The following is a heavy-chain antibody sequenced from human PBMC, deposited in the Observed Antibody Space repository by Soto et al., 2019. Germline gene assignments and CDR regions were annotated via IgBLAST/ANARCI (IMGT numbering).Heavy chain of an antibody. CDR3: ARTLGSSTLDY. J-gene: IGHJ4*02. CDR2: IDWDDDE. CDR1: GFSLSTSGMC. D-gene: IGHD6-13*01. Sequence: SGRTLGNPTQTLTLTCTVSGFSLSTSGMCVSWIRQPPGKALEWLARIDWDDDEYYSTSLKTRLTISKDTSKNLVVLTMTNMDPTDTATYYCARTLGSSTLDYWGQGTLVTVSS. V-gene: IGHV2-70*11.